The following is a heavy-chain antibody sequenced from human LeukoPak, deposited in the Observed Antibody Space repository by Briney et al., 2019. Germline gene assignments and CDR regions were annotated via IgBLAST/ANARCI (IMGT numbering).Heavy chain of an antibody. CDR1: GFTFSSYW. J-gene: IGHJ4*02. Sequence: GGSLRLSCAASGFTFSSYWMSWVRQAPGKGLEWVANIKQDGSEKSYVDSVKGRFTISRDNTKNSLYLQMNSLRAEDTAVYYCARGSTYYDSSGQVPFDYWGQGTLVTVSS. CDR2: IKQDGSEK. CDR3: ARGSTYYDSSGQVPFDY. D-gene: IGHD3-22*01. V-gene: IGHV3-7*01.